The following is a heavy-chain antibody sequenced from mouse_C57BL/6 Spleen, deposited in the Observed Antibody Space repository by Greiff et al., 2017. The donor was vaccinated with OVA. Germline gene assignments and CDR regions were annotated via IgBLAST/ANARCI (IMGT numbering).Heavy chain of an antibody. J-gene: IGHJ4*01. CDR1: GYTFTSYW. D-gene: IGHD1-1*01. V-gene: IGHV1-55*01. CDR2: IYPGSGST. Sequence: QVQLQQPGAELVKPGASVKMSCKASGYTFTSYWITWVKQRPGQGLEWIGDIYPGSGSTNYNEKFKSKATLTVDTSSSTAYMQLSSLTSEDSAVYYCARLIWGSSYDYAMDYWGQGTSVTVSS. CDR3: ARLIWGSSYDYAMDY.